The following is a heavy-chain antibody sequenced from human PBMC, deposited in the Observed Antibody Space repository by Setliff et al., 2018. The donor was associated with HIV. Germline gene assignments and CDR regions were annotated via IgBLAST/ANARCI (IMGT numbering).Heavy chain of an antibody. CDR1: GYTFISFG. J-gene: IGHJ6*02. D-gene: IGHD4-17*01. V-gene: IGHV1-18*01. CDR2: IAGHNGDT. Sequence: ASVKVSCKTSGYTFISFGISWVRQAPGQGLEWMGWIAGHNGDTKYDQMLQGRVTVAADISTSTVYMELRSLRSDDTAMYYCARDWRSGDYAVSPLYYYYGMDVWGQGTTVTVSS. CDR3: ARDWRSGDYAVSPLYYYYGMDV.